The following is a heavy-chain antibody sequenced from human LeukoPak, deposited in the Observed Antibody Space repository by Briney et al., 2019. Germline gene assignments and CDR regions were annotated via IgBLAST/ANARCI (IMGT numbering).Heavy chain of an antibody. Sequence: SETLSLTCTVSGGSISSYYWSWIRQSPGKGLEWIGYIHYSGSTNYNPSLKSRVTISVDTSKNQLSLRLNSVTAADTALYYCARGSRGGYNWFDPWGQGTLVIVSS. D-gene: IGHD3-16*01. CDR3: ARGSRGGYNWFDP. CDR2: IHYSGST. CDR1: GGSISSYY. V-gene: IGHV4-59*01. J-gene: IGHJ5*02.